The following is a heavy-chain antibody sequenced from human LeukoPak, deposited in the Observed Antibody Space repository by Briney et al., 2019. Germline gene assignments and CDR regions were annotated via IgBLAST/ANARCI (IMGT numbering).Heavy chain of an antibody. CDR1: GFTFSSYW. CDR2: INSDGSST. CDR3: AKGGLIAVAAH. Sequence: GGSLRLSCAASGFTFSSYWMHWVRQAPGKGLVWVSRINSDGSSTYYADSVKGRFTISRDNSKNTLYLQMNSLRAEDTAVYYCAKGGLIAVAAHWGQGTLVTVSS. V-gene: IGHV3-74*01. J-gene: IGHJ4*02. D-gene: IGHD6-19*01.